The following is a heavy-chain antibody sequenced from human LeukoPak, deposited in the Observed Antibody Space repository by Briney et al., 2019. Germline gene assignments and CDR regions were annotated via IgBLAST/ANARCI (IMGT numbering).Heavy chain of an antibody. J-gene: IGHJ4*02. CDR1: GGSISSSGYY. V-gene: IGHV4-39*07. D-gene: IGHD3-10*01. CDR2: IYYSGTT. CDR3: ARASMVRGWPAPQYYFDY. Sequence: PSETLSLTCSVSGGSISSSGYYWGWIRQPPGKGLEWIGTIYYSGTTYYNPSLKSRVTISVDTSKNQFSLKLSSMTAADTAVYYCARASMVRGWPAPQYYFDYWGQGTLVTVSS.